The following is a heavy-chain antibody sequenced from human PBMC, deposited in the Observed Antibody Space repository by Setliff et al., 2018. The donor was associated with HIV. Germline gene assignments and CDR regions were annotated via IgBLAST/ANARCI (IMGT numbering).Heavy chain of an antibody. Sequence: PSETLSLTCGVSGYFISSGYYWAWIRQSPGKGLEWIGTIYHSGSTYYNPSLKSRVTISVDTSKNQFSLNLSSVTAADTAVYYCARDGSGSYYKGFDYWGQGTLVTVSS. CDR3: ARDGSGSYYKGFDY. CDR2: IYHSGST. CDR1: GYFISSGYY. J-gene: IGHJ4*02. D-gene: IGHD3-10*01. V-gene: IGHV4-38-2*01.